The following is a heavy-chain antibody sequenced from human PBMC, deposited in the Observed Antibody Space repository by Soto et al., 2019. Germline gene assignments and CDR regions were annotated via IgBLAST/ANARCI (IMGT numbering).Heavy chain of an antibody. J-gene: IGHJ5*02. Sequence: QVQLQESGPGLVKPSETLSLTCTVSGGSISSYYWSWIRQPPGKGLEWIGYIYYSGSTNYNPSLKMRVTISVDTSKNQFSLKLSSVTAADTAVYYCARAKVDYYDSPGWFDPWGQGTLVTVSS. CDR2: IYYSGST. D-gene: IGHD3-22*01. CDR1: GGSISSYY. CDR3: ARAKVDYYDSPGWFDP. V-gene: IGHV4-59*01.